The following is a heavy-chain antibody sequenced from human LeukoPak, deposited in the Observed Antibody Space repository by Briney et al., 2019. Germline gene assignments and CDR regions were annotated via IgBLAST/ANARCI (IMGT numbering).Heavy chain of an antibody. V-gene: IGHV4-59*08. CDR2: LYYSGST. CDR1: GGSISNYY. J-gene: IGHJ3*02. D-gene: IGHD6-25*01. Sequence: PSETLSLTCTVSGGSISNYYWSWIRQPPGEGLECIGYLYYSGSTNYNPSLKSRVTISVDTSKNQFSLKLSSVTAADTAVYYCARSAIDAFDIWGQGTMVTVSS. CDR3: ARSAIDAFDI.